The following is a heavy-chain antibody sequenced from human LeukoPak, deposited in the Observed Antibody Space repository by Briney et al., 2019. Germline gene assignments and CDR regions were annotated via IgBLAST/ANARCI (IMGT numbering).Heavy chain of an antibody. CDR1: GGSISSGGYS. D-gene: IGHD6-6*01. V-gene: IGHV4-30-2*01. J-gene: IGHJ5*02. Sequence: PSQTLSLTCAVPGGSISSGGYSWSWIRQPPGKGLEWIGYIYHSGSTYYNPSLKSRVTISVDRSKNQFSLKLSSVTAADTAVYYCARAKYGAARPKSNWFDPWGQGTLVTVSS. CDR3: ARAKYGAARPKSNWFDP. CDR2: IYHSGST.